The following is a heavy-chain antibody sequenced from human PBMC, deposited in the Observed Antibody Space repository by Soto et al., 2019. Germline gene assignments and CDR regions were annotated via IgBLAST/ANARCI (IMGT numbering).Heavy chain of an antibody. CDR2: IYYSGST. CDR1: GGSISSGDYY. CDR3: AIDLTYYYDSSGYDRDAFDI. V-gene: IGHV4-30-4*01. Sequence: QVQLQESGPGLVKPSQTLSLTCTVSGGSISSGDYYWSWIRQPPGKGLEWIGYIYYSGSTYYNPSLTSRVTISVDTSKNHFSRKLSSVTAADTAVYYCAIDLTYYYDSSGYDRDAFDIWGQGTMVTVSS. D-gene: IGHD3-22*01. J-gene: IGHJ3*02.